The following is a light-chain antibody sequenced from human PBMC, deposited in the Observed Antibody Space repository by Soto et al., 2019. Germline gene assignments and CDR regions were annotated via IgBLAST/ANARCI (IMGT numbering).Light chain of an antibody. V-gene: IGKV3-20*01. CDR2: GAS. J-gene: IGKJ1*01. CDR3: QQYGTSGT. CDR1: QSVSNNY. Sequence: EIVLMQSPGTLSLSRGERATLSFRASQSVSNNYLAWYQQKPGQAPRLLIYGASNRATGIPDRFSGSGSGTDFTITISRLEPEDFVVYYCQQYGTSGTFGQGTKVDIK.